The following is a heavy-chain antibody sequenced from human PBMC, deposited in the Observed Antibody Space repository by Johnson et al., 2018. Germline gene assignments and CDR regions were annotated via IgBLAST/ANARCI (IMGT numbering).Heavy chain of an antibody. CDR3: ARMGGYSYGYEDYYYYYYMDV. CDR2: MNPNSGNT. J-gene: IGHJ6*03. CDR1: GYTFTSYD. V-gene: IGHV1-8*01. Sequence: QVQLVQSGAEVKKPGASVKVSCKASGYTFTSYDINWVRQATGQGLEWMGWMNPNSGNTGYAQKFQGRVTMTRNTSISTAYMELSSLRSEDTAVYDCARMGGYSYGYEDYYYYYYMDVWGKGTTVTVSS. D-gene: IGHD5-18*01.